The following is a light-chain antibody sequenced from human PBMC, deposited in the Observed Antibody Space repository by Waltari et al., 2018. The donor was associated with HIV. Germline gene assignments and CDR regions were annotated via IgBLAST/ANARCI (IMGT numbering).Light chain of an antibody. V-gene: IGLV3-27*01. CDR3: YSAADNMGV. Sequence: SYELTQPSSMSVSPGQTARITCSGDVLAKHYARWFQQKPGQAPVLLIYKDNGRPSWIPGRFSGSSSVTTVTLTISGAQVDDEADYYCYSAADNMGVFGGGTKLTVL. CDR1: VLAKHY. J-gene: IGLJ3*02. CDR2: KDN.